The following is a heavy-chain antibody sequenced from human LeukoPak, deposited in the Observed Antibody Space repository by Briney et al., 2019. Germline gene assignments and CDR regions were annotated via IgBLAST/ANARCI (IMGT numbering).Heavy chain of an antibody. CDR1: GYTFTSYD. D-gene: IGHD6-19*01. Sequence: ASVKVSCKASGYTFTSYDINWVRQATGQGLEWMGWMNPNSGNTGYAQRFRGRVTMTRNTSISTAYMELSSLRSEDTAVYYCATRATGWTVFDHWGQGTLVTVSS. CDR3: ATRATGWTVFDH. V-gene: IGHV1-8*01. J-gene: IGHJ4*02. CDR2: MNPNSGNT.